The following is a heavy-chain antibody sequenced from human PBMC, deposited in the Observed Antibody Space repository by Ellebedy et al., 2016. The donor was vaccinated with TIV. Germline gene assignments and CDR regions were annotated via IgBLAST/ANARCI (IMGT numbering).Heavy chain of an antibody. CDR1: GYTFTSYG. Sequence: AASVKVSCKASGYTFTSYGISWARQAPGQGLEWMGWISAYNGNTNYAQKLQGRVTMTTDTSTSTAYMELRSLRSDDTAVYYCAREGGYYDSSGYKNWGQGTLVTVSS. D-gene: IGHD3-22*01. J-gene: IGHJ4*02. CDR3: AREGGYYDSSGYKN. CDR2: ISAYNGNT. V-gene: IGHV1-18*01.